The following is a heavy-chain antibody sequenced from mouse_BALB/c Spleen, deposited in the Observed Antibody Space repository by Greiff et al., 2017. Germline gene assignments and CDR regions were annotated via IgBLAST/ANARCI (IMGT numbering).Heavy chain of an antibody. CDR1: GFSLTSYG. Sequence: VKLQESGPGLVAPSQSLSITCTVSGFSLTSYGVHWVRQPPGKGLEWLGVIWAGGSTNYNSALMSRLSISKDNSKSQVFLKMNSLQTDDTAMYYCARDRDYGAMDYWGQGTSVTVSS. J-gene: IGHJ4*01. V-gene: IGHV2-9*02. CDR2: IWAGGST. CDR3: ARDRDYGAMDY. D-gene: IGHD1-1*01.